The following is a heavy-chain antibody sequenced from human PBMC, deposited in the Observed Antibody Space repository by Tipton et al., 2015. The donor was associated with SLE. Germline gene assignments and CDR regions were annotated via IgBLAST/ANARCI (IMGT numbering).Heavy chain of an antibody. V-gene: IGHV3-33*08. Sequence: SLRLSCAASGFTFSNYGMHWVRQAPGKGLEWVAVIWYDGSNKYYADSVKGRFTISRDNSKNTLYLQMNSLRAEDTAVYYCARTVRGQGRDCPNAVCYDYYYYYYMDVWGKGTTVTVSS. D-gene: IGHD2-8*01. CDR1: GFTFSNYG. J-gene: IGHJ6*03. CDR3: ARTVRGQGRDCPNAVCYDYYYYYYMDV. CDR2: IWYDGSNK.